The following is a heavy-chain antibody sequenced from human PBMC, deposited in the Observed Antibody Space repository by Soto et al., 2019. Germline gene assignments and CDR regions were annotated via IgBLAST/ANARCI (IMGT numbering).Heavy chain of an antibody. CDR3: AREGPTYDILTGYPSFDY. CDR1: GGTFSSYA. Sequence: VKVSFKASGGTFSSYAISWVRQAPGQGLEWMGGIIPIFGTANYAQKFQGRVTITADESTSTAYMELSSLRSEDTAVYYCAREGPTYDILTGYPSFDYWGQGTLVTVSS. J-gene: IGHJ4*02. V-gene: IGHV1-69*13. D-gene: IGHD3-9*01. CDR2: IIPIFGTA.